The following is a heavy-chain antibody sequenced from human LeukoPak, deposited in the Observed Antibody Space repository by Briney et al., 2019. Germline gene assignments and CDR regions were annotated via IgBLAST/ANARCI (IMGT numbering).Heavy chain of an antibody. J-gene: IGHJ6*03. Sequence: GGSLRLSCAASGFTFSSYSMNWVRQAPGKGLEWVSYISSSSSYIYYADSVKGRFTISRDNAKNSLYLQMNSLRAEDTAVYYCARSDRLLQRPGYYYYMDVWGKGTMVTVSS. CDR1: GFTFSSYS. D-gene: IGHD3-9*01. V-gene: IGHV3-21*05. CDR2: ISSSSSYI. CDR3: ARSDRLLQRPGYYYYMDV.